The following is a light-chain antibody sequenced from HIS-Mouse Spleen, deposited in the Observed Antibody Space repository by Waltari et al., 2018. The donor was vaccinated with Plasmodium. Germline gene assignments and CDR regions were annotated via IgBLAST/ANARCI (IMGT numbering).Light chain of an antibody. CDR3: QSADSSGTPNWV. CDR2: KDS. Sequence: SYELTQPPSVSVSPGQTARIPCSGGALPKQYAYWYQQKPGQAPVLVIYKDSERPSGIPERFSGSSSGTTVTLTISGVQAEDEADYYCQSADSSGTPNWVFGGGTKLTVL. CDR1: ALPKQY. V-gene: IGLV3-25*03. J-gene: IGLJ3*02.